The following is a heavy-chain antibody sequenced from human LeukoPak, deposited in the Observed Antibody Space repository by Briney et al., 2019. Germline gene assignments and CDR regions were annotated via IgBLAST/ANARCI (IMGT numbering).Heavy chain of an antibody. CDR1: GYTFTGYY. CDR2: INPNSGGT. J-gene: IGHJ4*02. V-gene: IGHV1-2*02. D-gene: IGHD3-22*01. CDR3: ARVLSGYTYADY. Sequence: GASVKVSCKASGYTFTGYYMHWGRQAPGQGLEWMGWINPNSGGTNYAQKFQGRVTMTRDTSISTAYMELSRLRSDDTAVYYCARVLSGYTYADYWGQGTLVTVSS.